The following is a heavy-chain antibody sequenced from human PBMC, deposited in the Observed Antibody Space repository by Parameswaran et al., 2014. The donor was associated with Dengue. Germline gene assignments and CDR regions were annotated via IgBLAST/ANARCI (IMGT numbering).Heavy chain of an antibody. CDR3: ARDSYDFWSGVDY. CDR1: GFTFSSYS. Sequence: GESLKISCAASGFTFSSYSMNWVRQAPGKGLEWVSSISSSSSYIYYADSVKGRFTISRDNAKNSLYLQMNSLRAEDTAVYYCARDSYDFWSGVDYWGQGTLVTVSS. J-gene: IGHJ4*02. V-gene: IGHV3-21*01. CDR2: ISSSSSYI. D-gene: IGHD3-3*01.